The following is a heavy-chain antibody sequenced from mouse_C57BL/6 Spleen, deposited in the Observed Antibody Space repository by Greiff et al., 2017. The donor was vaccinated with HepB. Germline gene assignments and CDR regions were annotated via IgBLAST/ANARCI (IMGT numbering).Heavy chain of an antibody. J-gene: IGHJ1*03. V-gene: IGHV1-69*01. Sequence: QVHVKQPGAELVMPGASVKLSCKASGYTFTSYWMHWVKQRPGQGLEWIGEIDPSDSYTNYNQKFKGKSTLTVDKSSSTAYMQLSSLTSEDSAVYYCARGDYYGSSPHWYFDVWGTGTTVTVSS. CDR3: ARGDYYGSSPHWYFDV. CDR2: IDPSDSYT. CDR1: GYTFTSYW. D-gene: IGHD1-1*01.